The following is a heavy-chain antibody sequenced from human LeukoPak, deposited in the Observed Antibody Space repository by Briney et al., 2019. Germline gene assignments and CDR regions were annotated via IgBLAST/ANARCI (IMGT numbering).Heavy chain of an antibody. J-gene: IGHJ4*02. Sequence: SETLSLTCAVSGYSISNGYYWGWIRQPPGKGLEWIGSIYHSGNTYYNPSLKSRITISVDTSKNQFSLKLSSATAADTAVYFCAREKSSGYADYWGQGTLVTVSS. CDR3: AREKSSGYADY. CDR1: GYSISNGYY. CDR2: IYHSGNT. D-gene: IGHD3-22*01. V-gene: IGHV4-38-2*02.